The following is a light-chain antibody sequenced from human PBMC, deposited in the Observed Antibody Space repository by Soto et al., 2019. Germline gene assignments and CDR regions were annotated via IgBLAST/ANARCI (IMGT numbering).Light chain of an antibody. CDR3: XQXSNWPLT. CDR1: QSISSY. J-gene: IGKJ4*01. V-gene: IGKV3-11*01. Sequence: EIVLTQSPATLSLSPGERATLSCRASQSISSYLGWYQQKPGQAPRLLIYDASNRAAGIPARFSGSGSGTDFTLTISSLEPEXXAVXXXXQXSNWPLTFGGGTKVEIK. CDR2: DAS.